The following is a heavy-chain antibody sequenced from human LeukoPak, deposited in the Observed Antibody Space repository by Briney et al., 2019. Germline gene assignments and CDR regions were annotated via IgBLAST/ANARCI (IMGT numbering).Heavy chain of an antibody. CDR3: ARGSTHYYDSSGYFDY. J-gene: IGHJ4*02. D-gene: IGHD3-22*01. Sequence: PGGSLRLSCTASGFTFSSYWMSWVRQAPGKGLEWVANIKQDGSEKYYVDSVKGRFTISRDNAKNSLYLQMNSLRVEDTAVYYCARGSTHYYDSSGYFDYWGQGTLVTVSS. V-gene: IGHV3-7*01. CDR1: GFTFSSYW. CDR2: IKQDGSEK.